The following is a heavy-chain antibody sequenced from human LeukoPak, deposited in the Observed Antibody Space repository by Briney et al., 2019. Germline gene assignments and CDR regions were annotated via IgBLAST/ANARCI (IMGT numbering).Heavy chain of an antibody. V-gene: IGHV4-59*01. Sequence: SETLSLTCTVSGASIRYYYWSWIRQPPGKGLEWIGNLYHSGSPNYNPSLKSRVTISIDTAKNQFSLRLRSVTAADTAVYYCATLTGTTYPYYFDFWGQATLVTVSS. CDR2: LYHSGSP. CDR1: GASIRYYY. J-gene: IGHJ4*02. D-gene: IGHD1-20*01. CDR3: ATLTGTTYPYYFDF.